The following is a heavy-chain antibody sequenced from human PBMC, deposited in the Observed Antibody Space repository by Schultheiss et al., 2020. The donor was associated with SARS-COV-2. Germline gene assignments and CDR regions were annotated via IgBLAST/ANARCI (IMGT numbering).Heavy chain of an antibody. V-gene: IGHV4-59*08. Sequence: QTLSLTCTVSGGSISSYYWSWIRQPPGKGLEWIGYIYYSGSTNYNPSLKSRVTISVDTSKNQFSLKLSSVTAADTAVYYCARHGSDTAMVIWGQGTLVTVSS. CDR3: ARHGSDTAMVI. CDR2: IYYSGST. CDR1: GGSISSYY. D-gene: IGHD5-18*01. J-gene: IGHJ4*02.